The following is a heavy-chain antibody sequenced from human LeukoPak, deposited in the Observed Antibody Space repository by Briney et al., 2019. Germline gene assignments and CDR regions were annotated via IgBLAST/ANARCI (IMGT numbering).Heavy chain of an antibody. J-gene: IGHJ3*02. Sequence: SETLSLTCTVSGGSISSYYWSWIRQPPGKGLEWIGYIYYSGSTNYNPSLKSRVTISVDTSKNQFSLKLSSVTAADTAVYYCARRHSGSYLHAFDIWGQGTMVTVSS. CDR1: GGSISSYY. CDR2: IYYSGST. V-gene: IGHV4-59*08. CDR3: ARRHSGSYLHAFDI. D-gene: IGHD1-26*01.